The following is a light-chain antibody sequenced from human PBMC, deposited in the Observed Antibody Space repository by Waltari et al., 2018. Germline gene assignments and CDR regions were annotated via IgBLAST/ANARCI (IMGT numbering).Light chain of an antibody. CDR2: LGS. V-gene: IGKV2-28*01. J-gene: IGKJ2*03. CDR1: QSLLDSDGYTH. Sequence: DKVMTQTPLSLPLTPGEPASISCRSSQSLLDSDGYTHLHWYLQKPGQSPQLLIYLGSNRASGVPDRFSGSGSGTDFTLKISRVEADDVGVYYCMQTLQTPYSFGQGTKVEIQ. CDR3: MQTLQTPYS.